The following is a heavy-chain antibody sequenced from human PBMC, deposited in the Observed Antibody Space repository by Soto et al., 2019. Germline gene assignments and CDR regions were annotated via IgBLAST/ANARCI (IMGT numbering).Heavy chain of an antibody. CDR2: ISHIENT. D-gene: IGHD2-8*02. J-gene: IGHJ4*02. CDR1: GASISYGGFS. Sequence: QLQLQESGSGVVKTSETLSLTCTVSGASISYGGFSWSWIRQSPGKGLEWIGYISHIENTYFHPSFKSRLTMSIDRTRNQFSLKLSSVTAADMAVYYCASGGVYDSFDYWGQGVLVTVSS. CDR3: ASGGVYDSFDY. V-gene: IGHV4-30-2*06.